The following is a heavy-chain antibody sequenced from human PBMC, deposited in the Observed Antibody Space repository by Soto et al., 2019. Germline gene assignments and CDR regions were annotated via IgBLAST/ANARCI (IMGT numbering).Heavy chain of an antibody. J-gene: IGHJ4*02. D-gene: IGHD1-1*01. CDR1: GYTFSSYG. V-gene: IGHV1-18*01. Sequence: QVQLAQSGAEVKKPGVSVTVSCKASGYTFSSYGISWVRQAPGQGLEWVGWISVHNGYTKYATELQGRVTMTTDTSTSTAYMELRSLRSDDSAVYFCARLEHNFGPHDYWGQGTLVTVTS. CDR3: ARLEHNFGPHDY. CDR2: ISVHNGYT.